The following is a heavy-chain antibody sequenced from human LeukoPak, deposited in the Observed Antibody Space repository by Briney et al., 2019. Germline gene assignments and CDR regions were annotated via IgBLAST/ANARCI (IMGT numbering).Heavy chain of an antibody. CDR2: INHSGST. J-gene: IGHJ6*02. CDR1: GGSFSGYY. CDR3: ARAPLYDSSGYRDYYYYYGMDV. D-gene: IGHD3-22*01. V-gene: IGHV4-34*01. Sequence: SETLSLTCAVYGGSFSGYYWSWIRQPPGKGLEWIGEINHSGSTNYNPSLKSRVTTSVDTSKNQFSLKLSSVTAADTAVYYCARAPLYDSSGYRDYYYYYGMDVWGQGTTVTVSS.